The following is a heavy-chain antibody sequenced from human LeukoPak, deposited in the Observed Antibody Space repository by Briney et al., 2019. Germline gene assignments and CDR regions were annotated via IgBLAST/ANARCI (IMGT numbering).Heavy chain of an antibody. J-gene: IGHJ6*03. Sequence: GGSLRLSCAASGFTVSSNYMSWVRQAPGKGLEWVSGINWNGGSTGYAESVKGRFTISRDNAKNSLYLQMNSLRAEDTAVYYCARGAYSGYDYGGERYYYYYYYMDVWGKGTTVTVSS. CDR2: INWNGGST. CDR3: ARGAYSGYDYGGERYYYYYYYMDV. V-gene: IGHV3-20*04. CDR1: GFTVSSNY. D-gene: IGHD5-12*01.